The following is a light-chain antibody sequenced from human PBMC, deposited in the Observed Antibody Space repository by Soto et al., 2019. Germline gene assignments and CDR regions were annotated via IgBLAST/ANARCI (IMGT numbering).Light chain of an antibody. CDR1: QSVSSSH. CDR3: QQYSSSPPRYT. J-gene: IGKJ2*01. CDR2: GAS. V-gene: IGKV3-20*01. Sequence: EIVLTQSPGTLSLTLGQRATLSCRASQSVSSSHLAWYQQKPGQAPRLLIYGASSRATGIPDRFSGSGSGTDFTLSISRLEPEDFAVYYCQQYSSSPPRYTFGQGTKLEIK.